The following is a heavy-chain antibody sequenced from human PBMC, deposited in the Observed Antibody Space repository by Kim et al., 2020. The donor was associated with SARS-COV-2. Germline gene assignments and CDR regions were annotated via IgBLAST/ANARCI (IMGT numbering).Heavy chain of an antibody. V-gene: IGHV3-23*01. Sequence: ADSVKGRFTISRDNSKNTLYLQMSSLRAEDTAVYYCAKDCGGDCYSHYFDYWGQGTLVTVSS. J-gene: IGHJ4*02. CDR3: AKDCGGDCYSHYFDY. D-gene: IGHD2-21*02.